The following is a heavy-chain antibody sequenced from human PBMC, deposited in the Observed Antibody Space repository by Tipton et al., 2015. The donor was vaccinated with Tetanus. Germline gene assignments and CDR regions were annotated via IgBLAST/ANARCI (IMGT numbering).Heavy chain of an antibody. J-gene: IGHJ4*02. D-gene: IGHD2-15*01. Sequence: SLRLSCAASGFIFSSYGIHWVRQAPGKGLEWVAVSWYDGTDKYSADSVNGRFTISRDNFKNTLYLQMNSLRAEDTAVYYCAREADWSGGRSCAGYFSNWGQGPQVPGPS. CDR1: GFIFSSYG. V-gene: IGHV3-33*01. CDR2: SWYDGTDK. CDR3: AREADWSGGRSCAGYFSN.